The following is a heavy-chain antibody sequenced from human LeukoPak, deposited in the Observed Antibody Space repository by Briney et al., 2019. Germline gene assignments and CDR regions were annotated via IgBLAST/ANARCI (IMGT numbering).Heavy chain of an antibody. J-gene: IGHJ4*02. CDR2: ISDSGGST. Sequence: PGGSLRLSCAASGFTFSSYAMSWVRQAPGKGLEWVSAISDSGGSTYYADSVKGRSTISRDNSKNTLYLQMNSLRAEDTAVYYCAKGREWELLKGSYYFDYWGQGTLVTVSS. CDR1: GFTFSSYA. V-gene: IGHV3-23*01. CDR3: AKGREWELLKGSYYFDY. D-gene: IGHD1-26*01.